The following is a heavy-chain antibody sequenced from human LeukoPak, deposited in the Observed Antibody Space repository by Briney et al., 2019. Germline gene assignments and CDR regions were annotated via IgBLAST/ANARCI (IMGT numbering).Heavy chain of an antibody. Sequence: SSYGMHWIRQPPGKGLEWIGSIYYSGSTYYNPSLKCRVTISVDTSKNQFSLKLSSVTAADTAVYYCARHRKVVGSTSCYPRTWGQGTLVTVSS. CDR2: IYYSGST. D-gene: IGHD2-2*01. CDR3: ARHRKVVGSTSCYPRT. J-gene: IGHJ4*02. CDR1: SSYG. V-gene: IGHV4-39*07.